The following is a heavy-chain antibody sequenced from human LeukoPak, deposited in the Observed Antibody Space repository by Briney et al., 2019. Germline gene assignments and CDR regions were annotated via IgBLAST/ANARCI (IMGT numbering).Heavy chain of an antibody. J-gene: IGHJ5*02. CDR2: INPSGGST. D-gene: IGHD3-22*01. CDR3: ARGSAITMIVVVIYGWFDP. CDR1: GYTFTSYY. V-gene: IGHV1-46*01. Sequence: ASVTVSFKASGYTFTSYYMHWVRQAPGQGLEWMGLINPSGGSTSYAQKFQGRVTMTRDTSTSTVYMELSSLRSEDTAVYYCARGSAITMIVVVIYGWFDPWGQGTLVTVSS.